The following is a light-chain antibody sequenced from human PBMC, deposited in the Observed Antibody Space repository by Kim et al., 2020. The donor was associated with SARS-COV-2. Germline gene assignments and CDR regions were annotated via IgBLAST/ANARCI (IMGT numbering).Light chain of an antibody. V-gene: IGLV3-19*01. CDR1: SLRSYY. CDR3: NSRDSSGNLV. CDR2: GKN. Sequence: VALVQTVRITCQEDSLRSYYASWYQQKPGQAPVLVIYGKNNRPSGIPERFSGSSSGNTASLTITGAQAEDEADYYCNSRDSSGNLVFGGGTQLTVL. J-gene: IGLJ2*01.